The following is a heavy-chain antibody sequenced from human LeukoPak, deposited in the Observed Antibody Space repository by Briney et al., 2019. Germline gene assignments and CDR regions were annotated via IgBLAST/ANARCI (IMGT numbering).Heavy chain of an antibody. Sequence: ASVKVSCKASGYTFPSYFMHWVRQAPGQGLEWMGIINPTGGSTTYAQKFQGRVTMTRDTSTSTVYTELSSLRSDDTAVYYCARTAARRFDYWGQGTLVTVSS. V-gene: IGHV1-46*01. D-gene: IGHD6-6*01. J-gene: IGHJ4*02. CDR3: ARTAARRFDY. CDR2: INPTGGST. CDR1: GYTFPSYF.